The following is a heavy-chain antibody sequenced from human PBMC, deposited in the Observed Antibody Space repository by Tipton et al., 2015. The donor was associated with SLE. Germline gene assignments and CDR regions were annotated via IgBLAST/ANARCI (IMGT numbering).Heavy chain of an antibody. D-gene: IGHD5-12*01. CDR1: GGSISSHY. J-gene: IGHJ6*02. Sequence: TLSLTCTVSGGSISSHYWSWIRQPPGKGLEWIGYIYFTGSTNYNPSLKSRVTISVDTSKNQFSLKLSSVTAADTAVYYCARDSRATGMDVWGQGTTVTVSS. V-gene: IGHV4-59*11. CDR3: ARDSRATGMDV. CDR2: IYFTGST.